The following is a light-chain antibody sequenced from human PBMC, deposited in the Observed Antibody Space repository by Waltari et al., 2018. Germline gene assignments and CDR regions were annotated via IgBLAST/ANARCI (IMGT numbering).Light chain of an antibody. V-gene: IGKV4-1*01. CDR1: QCVLSNSKKKNH. Sequence: DTVMTQSPDSLAVSLGERTTINCKSSQCVLSNSKKKNHLAWYQQKQGQPPNLLIYWASTRQSGVPDRFSGGGSGTDFTLTIDSLQAEDVAVYFCQQYYTTPLTFGGGTRVEIK. J-gene: IGKJ4*01. CDR3: QQYYTTPLT. CDR2: WAS.